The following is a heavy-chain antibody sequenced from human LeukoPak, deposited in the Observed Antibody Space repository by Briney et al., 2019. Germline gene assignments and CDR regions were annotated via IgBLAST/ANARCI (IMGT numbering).Heavy chain of an antibody. J-gene: IGHJ3*02. CDR3: ARPTYSGSYGHDAFDI. CDR1: GYTFTGYY. V-gene: IGHV1-2*02. Sequence: ASVKVSCKASGYTFTGYYMHWVRQAPGQGLEWMGWINPNSGGTNYAQKFQGRVTMTRDTSVSTAYMELSRLRSDDTAVYYCARPTYSGSYGHDAFDIWCQGTMVTVSS. D-gene: IGHD1-26*01. CDR2: INPNSGGT.